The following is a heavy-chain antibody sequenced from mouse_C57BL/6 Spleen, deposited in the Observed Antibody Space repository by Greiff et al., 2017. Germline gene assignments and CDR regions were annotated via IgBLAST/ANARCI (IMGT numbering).Heavy chain of an antibody. Sequence: QVQLQQPGAELVKPGASVKMSCKASGYTFTSYWMTWVKQRPGQGLEWIGDIYPGSGSTNYNEKFKGKATLTVDTSSSTAYMQLSSLTSEDSAVYYCSRWVYYYGSSYEENYFDYWGQGTTLTVSS. CDR2: IYPGSGST. V-gene: IGHV1-55*01. CDR3: SRWVYYYGSSYEENYFDY. CDR1: GYTFTSYW. D-gene: IGHD1-1*01. J-gene: IGHJ2*01.